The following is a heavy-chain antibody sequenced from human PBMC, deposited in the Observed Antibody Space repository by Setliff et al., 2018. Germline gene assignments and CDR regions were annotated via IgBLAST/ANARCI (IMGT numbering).Heavy chain of an antibody. Sequence: SVKVSCKASGGTFSTYAVSWVRQAPGQGLEWMGGIIPIFATANYAQKLQGRVTMTTDTSTSTAYMELRSLRPDDTAVYYCARVSGWYYFDYWGQGTLVTVSS. J-gene: IGHJ4*02. CDR1: GGTFSTYA. V-gene: IGHV1-69*05. CDR2: IIPIFATA. D-gene: IGHD6-19*01. CDR3: ARVSGWYYFDY.